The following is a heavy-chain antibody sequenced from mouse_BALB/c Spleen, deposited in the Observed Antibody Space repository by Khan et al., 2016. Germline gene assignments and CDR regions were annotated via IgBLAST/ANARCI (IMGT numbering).Heavy chain of an antibody. CDR1: GYTFTSYW. D-gene: IGHD2-3*01. CDR3: AIYDVYYFDC. Sequence: QVQLQQSGAELAKPGASVKMSCKASGYTFTSYWMHWVKQRPGQGLEWIGYIYPSTGYTEYNQTFKDKATLTADKSSSTAYMQLSSLTSEDSAVYFCAIYDVYYFDCWAQGTTLTVSS. CDR2: IYPSTGYT. J-gene: IGHJ2*01. V-gene: IGHV1-7*01.